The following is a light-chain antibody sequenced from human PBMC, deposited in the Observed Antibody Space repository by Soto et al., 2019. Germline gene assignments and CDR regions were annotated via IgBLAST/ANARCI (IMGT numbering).Light chain of an antibody. V-gene: IGLV1-44*01. Sequence: QSALTQPPSASGAPGQRVTISCSGSSSNVGSQTVDWYQQLPRTAPKLLIYNNDQRPSGVPDRLSGSKSGTSASLAISGLLAEDEADYYCAAWDDSLNGIVFGGGTKLTVL. J-gene: IGLJ2*01. CDR3: AAWDDSLNGIV. CDR1: SSNVGSQT. CDR2: NND.